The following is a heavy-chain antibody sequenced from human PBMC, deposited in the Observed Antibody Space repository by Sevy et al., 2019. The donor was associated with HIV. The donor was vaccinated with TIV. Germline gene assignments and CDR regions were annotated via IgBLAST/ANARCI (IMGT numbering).Heavy chain of an antibody. CDR1: GFTFSSYS. CDR2: ISSSSSYI. J-gene: IGHJ4*02. Sequence: GGSLRLSCAASGFTFSSYSMNWVRQAPGKGLEWVSSISSSSSYIYYADSVKGRFTTSRDNAKNSLYLQMNSLRAEDTAVYYCARDPLTAAAGTRYFDYWGQGTLVTVSS. CDR3: ARDPLTAAAGTRYFDY. D-gene: IGHD6-13*01. V-gene: IGHV3-21*01.